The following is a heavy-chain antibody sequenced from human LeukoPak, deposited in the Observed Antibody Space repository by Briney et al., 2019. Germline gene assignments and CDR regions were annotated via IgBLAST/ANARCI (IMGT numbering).Heavy chain of an antibody. CDR1: GFTLSSYA. V-gene: IGHV3-23*01. CDR3: ARDGDIVATINFDY. Sequence: GGSLRLSCAASGFTLSSYAMSWVRQGPGKGLEWVSAISVSGNTYHADSVKGRFTISRDSSKNTLYLQMNSLRAEDTAVYYCARDGDIVATINFDYWGQGTLVTVSS. D-gene: IGHD5-12*01. CDR2: ISVSGNT. J-gene: IGHJ4*02.